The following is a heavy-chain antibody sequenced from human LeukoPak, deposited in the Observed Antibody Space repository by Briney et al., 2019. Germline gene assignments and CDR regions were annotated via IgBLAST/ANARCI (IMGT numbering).Heavy chain of an antibody. V-gene: IGHV1-2*02. CDR1: GYTSTDSY. D-gene: IGHD2-2*01. CDR2: INPDSGGT. J-gene: IGHJ4*02. Sequence: ASVKVSCKASGYTSTDSYIHWVRQAPGQGLEWMGWINPDSGGTSYAQKFQDRVTMTRDTSISTAYMELSSLRSDDTAVYYCARAAAAAMANYFDYWGQGALVTVAS. CDR3: ARAAAAAMANYFDY.